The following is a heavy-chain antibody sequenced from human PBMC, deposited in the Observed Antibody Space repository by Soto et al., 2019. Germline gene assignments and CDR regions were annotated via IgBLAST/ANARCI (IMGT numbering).Heavy chain of an antibody. J-gene: IGHJ6*02. CDR3: ARAPIYCSSTSCYSDYYYGMDV. Sequence: SVKVSCKASGGTFSSYDISWVRQAPVQGLEWMGGIIPIFGTANYAQKFQGRVTITADESTSTAYMELSSLRSEDTAVYYCARAPIYCSSTSCYSDYYYGMDVWGQGTTVTVS. D-gene: IGHD2-2*01. V-gene: IGHV1-69*01. CDR2: IIPIFGTA. CDR1: GGTFSSYD.